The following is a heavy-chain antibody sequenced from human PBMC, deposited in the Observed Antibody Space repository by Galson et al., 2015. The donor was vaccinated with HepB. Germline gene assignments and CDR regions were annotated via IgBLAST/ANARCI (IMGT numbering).Heavy chain of an antibody. D-gene: IGHD4-11*01. CDR2: IIPLFGTA. CDR3: ASSDYSNSYYYYGMDV. Sequence: SVKVSCKASGGTFSSYTISWVRQAPGQGLEWMGGIIPLFGTANYAQKFQGRVTITADESTSTAYMELSSLRSEDTAVYYCASSDYSNSYYYYGMDVWGQGTTVTVSS. V-gene: IGHV1-69*13. J-gene: IGHJ6*02. CDR1: GGTFSSYT.